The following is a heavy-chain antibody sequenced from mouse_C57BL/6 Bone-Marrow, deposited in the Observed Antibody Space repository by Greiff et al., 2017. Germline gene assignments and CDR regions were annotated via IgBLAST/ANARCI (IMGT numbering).Heavy chain of an antibody. CDR1: GYTFTDYY. D-gene: IGHD1-1*01. CDR3: AREGYNYYGTSYYYAMDY. Sequence: VQLQQSGPELVKPGASVKISCKASGYTFTDYYMNWVKQSHGKSLEWIGDINPNNGGTSYNQKFKGKATLTVDKSSSTAYMELRSLTSEDSAVYYCAREGYNYYGTSYYYAMDYWGQGTSVTVSS. CDR2: INPNNGGT. J-gene: IGHJ4*01. V-gene: IGHV1-26*01.